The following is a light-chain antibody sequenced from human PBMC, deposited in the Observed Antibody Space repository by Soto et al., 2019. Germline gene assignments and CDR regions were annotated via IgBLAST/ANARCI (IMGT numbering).Light chain of an antibody. J-gene: IGKJ1*01. CDR2: DAS. V-gene: IGKV1-5*01. Sequence: DIQMTQSPSTLSASVGDRVTITCRASQSISSWLAWYQQKPGKAPKLLIYDASSLESGVPSRFSGSGSGTEFTLTISRLXXDDFATYYCQQYNSYSWTFGQGTKVEIK. CDR1: QSISSW. CDR3: QQYNSYSWT.